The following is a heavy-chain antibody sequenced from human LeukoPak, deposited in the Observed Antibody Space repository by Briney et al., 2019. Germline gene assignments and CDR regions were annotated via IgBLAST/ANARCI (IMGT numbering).Heavy chain of an antibody. J-gene: IGHJ4*02. D-gene: IGHD2-15*01. CDR2: IKCDTGDT. CDR1: GYIFNDYY. CDR3: ARNGSSLMVEFDY. V-gene: IGHV1-2*02. Sequence: ASVKVSCKASGYIFNDYYLYWVRQAPGQGLEVMGWIKCDTGDTSYSQKFQGRVTMTRDTSITTAYMELSRLRSDDTAVYYCARNGSSLMVEFDYWGQGTLFTVSS.